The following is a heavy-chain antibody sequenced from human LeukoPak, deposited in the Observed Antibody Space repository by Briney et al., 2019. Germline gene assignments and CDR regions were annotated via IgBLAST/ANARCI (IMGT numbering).Heavy chain of an antibody. CDR2: ISGSGSSK. V-gene: IGHV3-11*01. CDR3: ARVHWYVDY. Sequence: GGSLRLSCAASGFTFSDYYMSWIRQAPGKGLEWVSCISGSGSSKYYADSVEGRFTISRDNAKNSLYLQMNSLRAEDTAVYYCARVHWYVDYWGQGTLVTVSS. CDR1: GFTFSDYY. D-gene: IGHD6-13*01. J-gene: IGHJ4*02.